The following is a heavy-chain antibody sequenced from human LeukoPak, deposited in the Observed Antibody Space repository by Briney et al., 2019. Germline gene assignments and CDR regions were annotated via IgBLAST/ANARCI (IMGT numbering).Heavy chain of an antibody. J-gene: IGHJ5*02. Sequence: ASVKVSCKASGGTFSSYAISWVRQAPGQGLEWMGWISAYNGNTNYAQKLQGRVTVTTDTSTSTAYMELRSLRSDDTAVYYCAREESRGLYAWGQGTLVTVSS. D-gene: IGHD6-19*01. CDR1: GGTFSSYA. CDR3: AREESRGLYA. V-gene: IGHV1-18*01. CDR2: ISAYNGNT.